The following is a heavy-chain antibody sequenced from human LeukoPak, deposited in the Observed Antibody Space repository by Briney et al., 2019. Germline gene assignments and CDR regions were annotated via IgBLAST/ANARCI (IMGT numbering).Heavy chain of an antibody. CDR3: AKEGTPQVSTWYDL. CDR2: ISYEGGTQ. J-gene: IGHJ5*02. D-gene: IGHD3-10*01. Sequence: PGMSLRLSCAASGVTLSPYGMHWVRQAQGKGLEWVAVISYEGGTQHYADSVKGRFIISRDNPRNTMYLQMNILRTEDTAVYYCAKEGTPQVSTWYDLWGQGTQVIVSS. V-gene: IGHV3-30*18. CDR1: GVTLSPYG.